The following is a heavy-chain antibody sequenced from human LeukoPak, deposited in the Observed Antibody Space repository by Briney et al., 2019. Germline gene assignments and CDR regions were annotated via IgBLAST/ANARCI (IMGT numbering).Heavy chain of an antibody. Sequence: SETLSLTCTVSGGSISSGGYYWSWIRQHPGKGLEWIGYIYYSGSTYYNPSLKSRVTISVDTSKNQFSLKLCSVTAADTAVYYCARIDFVDYYFDYWGQGTLVTVSS. CDR1: GGSISSGGYY. V-gene: IGHV4-31*03. J-gene: IGHJ4*02. CDR2: IYYSGST. D-gene: IGHD2-21*01. CDR3: ARIDFVDYYFDY.